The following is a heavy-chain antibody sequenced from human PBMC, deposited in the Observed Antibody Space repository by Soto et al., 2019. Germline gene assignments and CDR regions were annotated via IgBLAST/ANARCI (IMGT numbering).Heavy chain of an antibody. CDR2: IIPIFGTA. Sequence: SVKVSCKASGGAFSSYAISWVRQAPGQGLEWMGGIIPIFGTANYAQKFQGRVTITADESTSTAYMELSSLRSEDTAVYYCAREKEYGMDVWGQGTTVTVSS. CDR1: GGAFSSYA. J-gene: IGHJ6*02. CDR3: AREKEYGMDV. V-gene: IGHV1-69*13.